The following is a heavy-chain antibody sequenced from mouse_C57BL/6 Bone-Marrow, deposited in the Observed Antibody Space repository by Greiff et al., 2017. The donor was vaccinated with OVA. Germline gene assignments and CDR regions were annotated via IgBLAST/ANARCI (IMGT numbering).Heavy chain of an antibody. CDR1: GFTFSDYY. V-gene: IGHV5-16*01. CDR2: INYDGSST. J-gene: IGHJ1*03. D-gene: IGHD3-3*01. CDR3: ARGGWDWYFDV. Sequence: EVMLVESEGGLVQPGSSMKLSCTASGFTFSDYYMAWVRQVPEKGLEWVANINYDGSSTSSLDSLKSRFIISRDNAKSILYLQMSSLKSEDTATYYCARGGWDWYFDVWGTGTTVTVSS.